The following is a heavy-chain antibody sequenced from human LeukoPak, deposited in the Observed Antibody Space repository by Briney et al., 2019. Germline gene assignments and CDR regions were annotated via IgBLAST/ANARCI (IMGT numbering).Heavy chain of an antibody. V-gene: IGHV4-59*01. Sequence: SETLSLTCTVSGGSINRYFWSWIPQPPGKGLEWIGYIYYSDNTNYNPSLKSRVTISVETSKDQFSLKLASVTAADTAVYYCARGVNYDSGSNYDYWGQGTLVTVSS. CDR2: IYYSDNT. CDR3: ARGVNYDSGSNYDY. J-gene: IGHJ4*02. CDR1: GGSINRYF. D-gene: IGHD3-10*01.